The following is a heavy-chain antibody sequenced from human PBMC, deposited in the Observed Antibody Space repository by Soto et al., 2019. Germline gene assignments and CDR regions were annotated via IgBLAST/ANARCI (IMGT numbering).Heavy chain of an antibody. J-gene: IGHJ5*02. V-gene: IGHV4-34*01. D-gene: IGHD3-22*01. CDR3: ARSLRVSNWFDP. CDR1: GGSFSGYY. Sequence: AETLSLTCAVYGGSFSGYYWSWIRQPPGKGLEWIGEVNHSGNTNYNPSLKSRVTISVDTSKNQFYLKLSSVTAADTAVYYCARSLRVSNWFDPWGQGTLVTVYS. CDR2: VNHSGNT.